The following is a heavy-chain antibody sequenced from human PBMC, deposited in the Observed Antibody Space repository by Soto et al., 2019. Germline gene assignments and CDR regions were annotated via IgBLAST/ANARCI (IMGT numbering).Heavy chain of an antibody. CDR1: GGTFSSYA. Sequence: QVQLVQSGAEVKKPGSSVKVSCKAAGGTFSSYAVSWVRQAPGQGLEWMGGIIPIFGTGNYAQKFQGRVTITEDESTSTAYMELSSLRSEDTAVYYWATACGAMAPFDYWGQGTLVTGSS. V-gene: IGHV1-69*01. D-gene: IGHD5-18*01. CDR2: IIPIFGTG. J-gene: IGHJ4*02. CDR3: ATACGAMAPFDY.